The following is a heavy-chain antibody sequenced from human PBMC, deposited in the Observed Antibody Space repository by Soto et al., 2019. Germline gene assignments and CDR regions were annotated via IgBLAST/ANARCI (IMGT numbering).Heavy chain of an antibody. D-gene: IGHD1-26*01. CDR2: IFYSGST. CDR1: GVSVSNNNYY. V-gene: IGHV4-39*01. CDR3: ARRLTGGSLRLDY. Sequence: QLQLQESGPGLVKPSETLSLTCTVSGVSVSNNNYYWGWIRLPPGKGLEWIGNIFYSGSTYYNPSLKSRVTVSVDTSKNQFSLNLNSVTAADTAVYYCARRLTGGSLRLDYWGQGTLVTVSS. J-gene: IGHJ4*02.